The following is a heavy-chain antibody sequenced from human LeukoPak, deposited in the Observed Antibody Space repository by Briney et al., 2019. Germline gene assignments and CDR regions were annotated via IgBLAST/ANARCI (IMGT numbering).Heavy chain of an antibody. CDR1: GFTFSSYA. Sequence: PGRSLRLSCAASGFTFSSYAMSWVRQAPGKGLEWVSTIGDNGDSTYYADSVKGRFTISRDNSKNTLYLQMNSLRAQDTAVYYCAKYDYGGNPNEYYFDYWGQGTLVTVSS. J-gene: IGHJ4*02. D-gene: IGHD4-23*01. CDR3: AKYDYGGNPNEYYFDY. V-gene: IGHV3-23*01. CDR2: IGDNGDST.